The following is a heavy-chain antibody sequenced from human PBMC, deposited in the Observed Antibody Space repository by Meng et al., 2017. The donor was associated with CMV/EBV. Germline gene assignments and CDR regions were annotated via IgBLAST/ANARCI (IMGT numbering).Heavy chain of an antibody. CDR3: AKDSRTDYYASGSYSKGGFDY. J-gene: IGHJ4*02. CDR1: GFTFSTYG. Sequence: GGSLRLSCAASGFTFSTYGIHWVRQAPGKGLEWVAAVYNDGSNKDYADSVKGRFIISRDNSKKTLYLHMNSLRAEDTAVYYCAKDSRTDYYASGSYSKGGFDYWGQGSLVTVSS. CDR2: VYNDGSNK. D-gene: IGHD3-10*01. V-gene: IGHV3-33*06.